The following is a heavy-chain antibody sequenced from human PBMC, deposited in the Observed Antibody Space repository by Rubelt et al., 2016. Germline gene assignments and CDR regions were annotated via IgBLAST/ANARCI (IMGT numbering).Heavy chain of an antibody. CDR3: ARAPNYYGSGTVGGYFDY. Sequence: QVQLQQWGAGLLKPSETLSLTCAVYGGSFSGYYWSWIRQPPGKGLEWIGEINHSGSTNYNPSLKSRCSISVGTAKCQFSLKLSSVTAADTAVYYCARAPNYYGSGTVGGYFDYWGQGTLVTVSS. V-gene: IGHV4-34*01. J-gene: IGHJ4*02. CDR1: GGSFSGYY. CDR2: INHSGST. D-gene: IGHD3-10*01.